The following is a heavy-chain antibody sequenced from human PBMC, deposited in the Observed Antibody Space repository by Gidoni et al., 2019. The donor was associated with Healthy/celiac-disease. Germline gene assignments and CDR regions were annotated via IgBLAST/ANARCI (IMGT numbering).Heavy chain of an antibody. V-gene: IGHV3-30*04. Sequence: QVQLVESGGGVVKPGRSLSLSGAASGFTFSSYAMHWVCQAPGKGLEWVAVISYDGSNKYYADSVKGRFTISRDNSKNTLYLQMNSLRAEDTAVYYCAREMYDYGDYMAWYYGMDVWGQGTTVTVSS. D-gene: IGHD4-17*01. CDR2: ISYDGSNK. J-gene: IGHJ6*02. CDR3: AREMYDYGDYMAWYYGMDV. CDR1: GFTFSSYA.